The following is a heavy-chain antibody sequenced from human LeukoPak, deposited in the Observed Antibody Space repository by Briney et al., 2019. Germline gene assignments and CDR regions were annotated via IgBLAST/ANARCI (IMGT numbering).Heavy chain of an antibody. CDR1: GFTFSCYS. J-gene: IGHJ4*02. Sequence: GGSLRLSCAASGFTFSCYSMNWVRQAPGKGLEWVSSISSSSSYIYYADSVKGRFTISRDNAKNSLYLQMNSLRAEDTAVYYCARDYHNSSSWTIDYWGQGTLVTVSS. CDR3: ARDYHNSSSWTIDY. CDR2: ISSSSSYI. V-gene: IGHV3-21*01. D-gene: IGHD6-13*01.